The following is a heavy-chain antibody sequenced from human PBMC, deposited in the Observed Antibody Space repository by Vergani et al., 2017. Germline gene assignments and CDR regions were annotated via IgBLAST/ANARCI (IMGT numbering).Heavy chain of an antibody. J-gene: IGHJ4*02. CDR2: IIPIFGTA. CDR1: GGTFSSYA. Sequence: QVQLVQSGAEVKKPGSSVKVSCKASGGTFSSYAISWVRQAPGQGLESMGGIIPIFGTANYAQKFQGRVTITADESTSTAYMELSSLRSEDTAVYYCASRFDAYNWNYEKGGHFDYWGQGTLVTVSS. CDR3: ASRFDAYNWNYEKGGHFDY. D-gene: IGHD1-7*01. V-gene: IGHV1-69*01.